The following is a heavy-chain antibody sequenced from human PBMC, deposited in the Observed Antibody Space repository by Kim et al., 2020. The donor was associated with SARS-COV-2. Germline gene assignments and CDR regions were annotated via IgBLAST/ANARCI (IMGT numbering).Heavy chain of an antibody. J-gene: IGHJ4*02. V-gene: IGHV3-11*06. CDR3: ARDANYYDSSGYYQHPPGFDY. Sequence: RFTISRDNAKNSLYLQMNSLGAEDTAVYYCARDANYYDSSGYYQHPPGFDYWGQGTLVTVSS. D-gene: IGHD3-22*01.